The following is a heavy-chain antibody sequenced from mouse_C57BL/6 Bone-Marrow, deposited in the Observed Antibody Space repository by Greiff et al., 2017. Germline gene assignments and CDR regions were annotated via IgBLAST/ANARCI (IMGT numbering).Heavy chain of an antibody. CDR2: IDPETGGT. J-gene: IGHJ2*01. CDR1: GYTFTDYE. D-gene: IGHD1-1*01. CDR3: TRGGIYYGSPFDY. V-gene: IGHV1-15*01. Sequence: VQLVESGAELVRPGASVTLSCKASGYTFTDYEMHWVKQTPVHGLEWIGAIDPETGGTAYNQKFKGKAILTADKSSSTAYMELRSLTSEDSAVYYCTRGGIYYGSPFDYWGQGTTLTVSS.